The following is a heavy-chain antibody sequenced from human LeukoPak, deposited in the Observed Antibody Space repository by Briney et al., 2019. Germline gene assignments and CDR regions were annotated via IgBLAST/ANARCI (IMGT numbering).Heavy chain of an antibody. Sequence: HWASVKVSCKASGYTFTSYDINWVRQATGQGLEWMGWMNPNSGNTGYAQKFQGRVTMTRNTSISTAYMELSSLRSEDTAVYYCARARRAYYDILTGYYYYYYYGMDVWGQGTTVTVSS. CDR2: MNPNSGNT. J-gene: IGHJ6*02. CDR1: GYTFTSYD. D-gene: IGHD3-9*01. CDR3: ARARRAYYDILTGYYYYYYYGMDV. V-gene: IGHV1-8*01.